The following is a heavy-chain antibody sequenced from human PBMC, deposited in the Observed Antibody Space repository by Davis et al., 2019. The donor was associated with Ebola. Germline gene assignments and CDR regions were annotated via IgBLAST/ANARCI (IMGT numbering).Heavy chain of an antibody. J-gene: IGHJ6*02. Sequence: AASVKVSCKASGYTFTSYWISWVRQAPGQGLEWMGWISAYNGNTNYAQKLQGRVTLTTDTSTSTAYMELRSLGSDDTAVYYCARAIPSYYYDSSGYYSYYGMDVWGQGTTVTVSS. CDR1: GYTFTSYW. CDR3: ARAIPSYYYDSSGYYSYYGMDV. CDR2: ISAYNGNT. V-gene: IGHV1-18*04. D-gene: IGHD3-22*01.